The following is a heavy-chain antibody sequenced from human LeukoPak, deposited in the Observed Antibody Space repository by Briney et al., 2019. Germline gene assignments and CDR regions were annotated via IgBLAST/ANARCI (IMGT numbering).Heavy chain of an antibody. CDR2: INSDGTST. Sequence: GGSLRLSCAASGLTFSDYWMPWVRQAPGKGLVWVSRINSDGTSTQYADSAKGRFTISRDNAKNTLYLQMHSLGAEDTAVYYCAGEAGPSHQVGATLGYWGQGTQVTVSS. J-gene: IGHJ4*02. CDR1: GLTFSDYW. D-gene: IGHD1-26*01. CDR3: AGEAGPSHQVGATLGY. V-gene: IGHV3-74*01.